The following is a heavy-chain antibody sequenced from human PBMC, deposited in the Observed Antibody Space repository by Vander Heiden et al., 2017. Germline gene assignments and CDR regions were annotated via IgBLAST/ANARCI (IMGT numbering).Heavy chain of an antibody. V-gene: IGHV3-23*01. CDR2: ISGSGGSI. J-gene: IGHJ4*02. CDR1: GFTFRNAA. D-gene: IGHD3-3*01. CDR3: AKDQGKYDFWSGYSLFEN. Sequence: EVRLLESGGTWLQRGGCLRLCCAASGFTFRNAAMSWVRQAPGKGLEWVSAISGSGGSIYYADSVKGRFTISRDNSRNTLSLQMTSLRAEDTAVYYCAKDQGKYDFWSGYSLFENWGQGTLVTVSS.